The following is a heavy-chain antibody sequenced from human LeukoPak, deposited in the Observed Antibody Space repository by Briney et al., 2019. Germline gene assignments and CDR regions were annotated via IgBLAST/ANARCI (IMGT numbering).Heavy chain of an antibody. CDR2: IYYSGST. CDR1: GGSISSGDYY. Sequence: SETLSLTCTVSGGSISSGDYYWSWIRQPPGKGLEWIGYIYYSGSTYYNPSLKSRVTISVDTSKNQFSLKLSSVTAADTAVYYCARGLTPITEPVEYSSSSVLPIDYWGQGTLVTVSS. V-gene: IGHV4-30-4*01. J-gene: IGHJ4*02. D-gene: IGHD6-6*01. CDR3: ARGLTPITEPVEYSSSSVLPIDY.